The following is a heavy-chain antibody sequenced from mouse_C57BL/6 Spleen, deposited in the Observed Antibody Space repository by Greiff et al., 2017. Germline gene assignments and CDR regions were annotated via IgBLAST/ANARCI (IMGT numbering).Heavy chain of an antibody. D-gene: IGHD2-14*01. CDR3: ARWYRDFDY. CDR1: GYTFTSYW. CDR2: IHPNSGST. J-gene: IGHJ2*01. Sequence: ESGAELVKPGASVKLSCKASGYTFTSYWMHWVKQRPGQGLEWIGMIHPNSGSTNYNEKFKSKATLTVDKSSSTAYMQLSSLTSEDSAVYYCARWYRDFDYWGQGTTLTVSS. V-gene: IGHV1-64*01.